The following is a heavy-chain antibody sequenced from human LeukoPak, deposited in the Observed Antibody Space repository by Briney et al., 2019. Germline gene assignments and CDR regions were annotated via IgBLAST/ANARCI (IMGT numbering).Heavy chain of an antibody. CDR3: ARDRGSSWYFDY. J-gene: IGHJ4*02. V-gene: IGHV1-3*01. Sequence: AASVKVSCKASGYTFTSYAMHWVRQAPGQRLEWMGWINAGNGNTKYSQKFQGRVTMTRDTSTSTVYMELSSLRSEDTAVYYCARDRGSSWYFDYWGQGTLVTVSS. CDR1: GYTFTSYA. D-gene: IGHD6-13*01. CDR2: INAGNGNT.